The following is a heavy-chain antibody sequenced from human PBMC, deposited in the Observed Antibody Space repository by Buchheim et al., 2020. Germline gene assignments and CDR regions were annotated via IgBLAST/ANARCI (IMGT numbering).Heavy chain of an antibody. CDR1: GFTFSSYG. CDR2: ISYDGSNK. Sequence: QVQLVESGGGVVQPGRSLRLSCAASGFTFSSYGMHWVRQAPGKGLEGVAVISYDGSNKYYADSVKGRFTISRDNSKNTLYLQMNSLRAEDTAVYYCAKEGARGYYYYYGMDVWGQGTT. V-gene: IGHV3-30*18. D-gene: IGHD3-16*01. CDR3: AKEGARGYYYYYGMDV. J-gene: IGHJ6*02.